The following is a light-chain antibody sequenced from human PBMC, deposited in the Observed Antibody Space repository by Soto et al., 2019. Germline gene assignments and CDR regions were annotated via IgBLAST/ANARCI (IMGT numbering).Light chain of an antibody. Sequence: QSALPQPASVSGSPGQSITISCTGTGSDVGGYNYVSWYQQHPGKAPKLMIYEVSNRPSGVSNRFSGSKSGNTASLTISGLQAEDEADYYCSSYTSSSSLKWVFGGGTKLTVL. V-gene: IGLV2-14*01. CDR1: GSDVGGYNY. CDR2: EVS. J-gene: IGLJ3*02. CDR3: SSYTSSSSLKWV.